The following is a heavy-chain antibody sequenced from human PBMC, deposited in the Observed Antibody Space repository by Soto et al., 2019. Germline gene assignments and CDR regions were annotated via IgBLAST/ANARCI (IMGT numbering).Heavy chain of an antibody. CDR1: GFTFSSYS. V-gene: IGHV3-21*01. Sequence: GGSLRLSCAASGFTFSSYSMNWVRQAPGKGLEWVSSISSSSSYIYYADSVKGRFTISRDNAKNSLYLQMNSLRAEDTAVYYCARDPSKVPRDIVVVPAAMPGINWFDPWGQGTLVTVSS. CDR2: ISSSSSYI. J-gene: IGHJ5*02. D-gene: IGHD2-2*01. CDR3: ARDPSKVPRDIVVVPAAMPGINWFDP.